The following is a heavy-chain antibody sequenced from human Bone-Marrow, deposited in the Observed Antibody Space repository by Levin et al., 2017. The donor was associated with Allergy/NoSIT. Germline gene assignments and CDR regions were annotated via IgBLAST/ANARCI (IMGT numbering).Heavy chain of an antibody. V-gene: IGHV1-69*06. CDR2: IIPIFGTA. J-gene: IGHJ6*02. CDR1: GGTFSSYA. CDR3: ARYGSSSPLTNYGMDV. Sequence: SVKVSCKASGGTFSSYAISWVRQAPGQGLEWMGGIIPIFGTANYAQKFQGRVTITADKSTSTAYMELSSLRSEDTAVYYCARYGSSSPLTNYGMDVWGQGTTVTVSS. D-gene: IGHD6-13*01.